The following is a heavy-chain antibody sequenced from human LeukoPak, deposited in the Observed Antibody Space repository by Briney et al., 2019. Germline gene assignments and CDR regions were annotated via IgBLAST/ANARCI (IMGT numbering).Heavy chain of an antibody. V-gene: IGHV4-31*03. J-gene: IGHJ4*02. CDR3: ARGYCSSTSCSPGDY. CDR2: IYYSGST. D-gene: IGHD2-2*01. CDR1: GGSISSGGYY. Sequence: SETLSLTCTVSGGSISSGGYYWSWIRRHPGKGLEWIGYIYYSGSTYYNPSLKSRVTISVDTSKNQFSLKLSSVTAADAAVYYCARGYCSSTSCSPGDYWGQGTLVTVSS.